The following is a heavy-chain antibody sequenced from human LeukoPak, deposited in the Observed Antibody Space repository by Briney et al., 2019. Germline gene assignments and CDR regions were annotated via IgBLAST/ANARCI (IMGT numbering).Heavy chain of an antibody. D-gene: IGHD2-8*01. CDR1: GYTFIYYY. J-gene: IGHJ4*02. V-gene: IGHV1-2*02. Sequence: ASVKVSCKASGYTFIYYYIHWVRQAPGQGLDWMGWIRPYSGGTNYAQKFQGRVTMTRDTSISTAYMELSRLRSDDTAVYSCARGGGTYCTNGICYYFDYWGQGTLVTVSS. CDR3: ARGGGTYCTNGICYYFDY. CDR2: IRPYSGGT.